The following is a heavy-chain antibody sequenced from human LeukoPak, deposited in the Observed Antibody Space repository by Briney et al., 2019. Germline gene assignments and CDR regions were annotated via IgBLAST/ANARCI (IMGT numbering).Heavy chain of an antibody. CDR3: ARENLVVDY. J-gene: IGHJ4*02. V-gene: IGHV4-59*12. CDR1: GGSISSYY. Sequence: SETLSLTCTVSGGSISSYYWSWIRQHPGEGLKWIGYIYYSGSTSYNPSLKGRVTISVDTSKNQFSLKLTSVTAADTAVYYCARENLVVDYWGQGTLVTVSS. D-gene: IGHD6-6*01. CDR2: IYYSGST.